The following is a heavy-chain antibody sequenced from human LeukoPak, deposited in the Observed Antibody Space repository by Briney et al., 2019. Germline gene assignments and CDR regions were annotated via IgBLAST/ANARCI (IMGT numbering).Heavy chain of an antibody. Sequence: SETLSLTCTVSGGSINTYYCHWIRQPPGKGLEWIGYISYSGSTNYNPSLKSRVTTSIDKSQNQFSLKLSSVTAADTAVYYCARSGGYSGYDVDYWGQGTLVTVSS. J-gene: IGHJ4*02. CDR3: ARSGGYSGYDVDY. CDR1: GGSINTYY. CDR2: ISYSGST. V-gene: IGHV4-59*01. D-gene: IGHD5-12*01.